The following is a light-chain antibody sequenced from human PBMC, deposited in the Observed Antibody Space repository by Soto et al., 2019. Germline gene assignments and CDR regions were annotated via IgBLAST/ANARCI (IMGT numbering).Light chain of an antibody. CDR3: HHPGASPT. Sequence: IVLTQSPATLSLSVGERATLSCGASQNINNNFVAWYQKKPGLAPRLLIFDASFRAPGIPDRFSGSGSGNAFFLTTGRLEPEDPAGYFCHHPGASPTSGGGTEVEIK. V-gene: IGKV3D-20*01. CDR2: DAS. CDR1: QNINNNF. J-gene: IGKJ4*01.